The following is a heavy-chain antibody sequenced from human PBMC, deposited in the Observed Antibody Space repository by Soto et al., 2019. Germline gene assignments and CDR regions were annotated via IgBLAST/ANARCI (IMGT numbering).Heavy chain of an antibody. CDR2: INHSGST. CDR1: GASFRGYY. J-gene: IGHJ5*02. D-gene: IGHD3-16*02. Sequence: SETLSLTCAVYGASFRGYYLSWIRRPPGKGLEWIGEINHSGSTNYNPSLKSRVTISVDKSKNQFSLKLSSVTAADTAVYYCARAGVMVWFDPWGQGTLVTVSS. CDR3: ARAGVMVWFDP. V-gene: IGHV4-34*01.